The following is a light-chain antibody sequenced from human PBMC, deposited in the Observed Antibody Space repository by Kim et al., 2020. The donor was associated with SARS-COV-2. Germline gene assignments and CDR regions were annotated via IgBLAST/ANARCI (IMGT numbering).Light chain of an antibody. J-gene: IGKJ4*01. CDR3: QQRSNWPPLT. CDR1: QSVSRY. CDR2: DAS. Sequence: SPGERATRTCRTSQSVSRYLAWYQQKPGQAPRILIYDASNRATGIPARFSGSGSGTDFTLTISSLEPEDFAVYYCQQRSNWPPLTFGGGTKVDIK. V-gene: IGKV3-11*01.